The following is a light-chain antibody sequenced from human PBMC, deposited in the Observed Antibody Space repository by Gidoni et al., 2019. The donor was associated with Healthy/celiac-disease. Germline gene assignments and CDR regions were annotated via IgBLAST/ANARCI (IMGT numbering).Light chain of an antibody. CDR2: GNS. J-gene: IGLJ2*01. CDR1: SSNIGAGYD. CDR3: QSYDSSLSVV. Sequence: QSVLTQPPSVSGAPGPRVTISCTGSSSNIGAGYDVHWYQQLPGTAPKLLIYGNSNLPSGVPDRFSGSKSGTSASLAITGLQAEDEADYYCQSYDSSLSVVFGGGTKLTVL. V-gene: IGLV1-40*01.